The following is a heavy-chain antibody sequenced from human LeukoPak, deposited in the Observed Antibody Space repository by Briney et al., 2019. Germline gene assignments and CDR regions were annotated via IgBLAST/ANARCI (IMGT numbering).Heavy chain of an antibody. J-gene: IGHJ5*02. CDR2: IYHSGST. Sequence: SETLSLTCAVSGGSISSGGYSWSWIRQPPGKGLEWIGYIYHSGSTYYNLSLKRRVTISVDRSKNQFSLKLSSVTAADTAVYYCARDGSGYSYGSSWFDPWGQGTLVTVSS. V-gene: IGHV4-30-2*01. CDR1: GGSISSGGYS. D-gene: IGHD5-18*01. CDR3: ARDGSGYSYGSSWFDP.